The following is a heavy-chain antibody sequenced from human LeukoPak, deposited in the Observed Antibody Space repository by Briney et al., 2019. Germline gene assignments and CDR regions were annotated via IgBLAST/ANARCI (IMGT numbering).Heavy chain of an antibody. Sequence: SETLSLTCTVSGGSISSYYWSWIRQPPGKGLEWIGYIYYSGSTNYNPSLKSRVTISVVTSKNQFSLKLSSVTAADTAVYYCARDGPPDILTGTYYGMDVWGKGTTVTVSS. CDR3: ARDGPPDILTGTYYGMDV. CDR1: GGSISSYY. J-gene: IGHJ6*04. D-gene: IGHD3-9*01. V-gene: IGHV4-59*01. CDR2: IYYSGST.